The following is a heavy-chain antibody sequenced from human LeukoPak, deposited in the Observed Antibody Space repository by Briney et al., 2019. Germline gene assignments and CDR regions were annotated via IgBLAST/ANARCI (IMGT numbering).Heavy chain of an antibody. V-gene: IGHV4-59*01. CDR3: RAVAGTGFDY. Sequence: SETLSLTCTVSGGSISSYYWSWIRQPPGKGLEWIGHIYYSGSTNYNPSLKSRVTISVDTSKNQFSLKLSSVTAADTAVYYCRAVAGTGFDYWGQGTLATVSS. D-gene: IGHD6-19*01. CDR2: IYYSGST. J-gene: IGHJ4*02. CDR1: GGSISSYY.